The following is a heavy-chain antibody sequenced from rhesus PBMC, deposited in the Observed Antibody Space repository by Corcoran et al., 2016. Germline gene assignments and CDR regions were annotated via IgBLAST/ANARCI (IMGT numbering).Heavy chain of an antibody. CDR3: ARRLCGRGFCYYGLDS. CDR2: SRDDGGAT. CDR1: GFSLSWYK. Sequence: DVAPVEYGVCLVKPRGAVRLSCFGCGFSLSWYKMFCVRHAPGKGLEWDGTSRDDGGATHYPDSLKDRFTISRDNAKNLVSLQLNSLRSDDTAVYYCARRLCGRGFCYYGLDSWGQGAVVTVSS. D-gene: IGHD2-39*01. J-gene: IGHJ6*01. V-gene: IGHV3-100*02.